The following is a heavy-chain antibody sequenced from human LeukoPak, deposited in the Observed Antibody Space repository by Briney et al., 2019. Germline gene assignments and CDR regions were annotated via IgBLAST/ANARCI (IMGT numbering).Heavy chain of an antibody. CDR2: ISGSGGST. CDR3: AKDSGLQTDY. V-gene: IGHV3-23*01. D-gene: IGHD5-24*01. CDR1: GFTFSSYW. Sequence: GGSLRLSCVGSGFTFSSYWMHWVRQGPGKGLEWVSAISGSGGSTYYADSVKGRFTISRDNSKNTLYLQMNSLRAEDTAVYCCAKDSGLQTDYWGQGTLVTVSS. J-gene: IGHJ4*02.